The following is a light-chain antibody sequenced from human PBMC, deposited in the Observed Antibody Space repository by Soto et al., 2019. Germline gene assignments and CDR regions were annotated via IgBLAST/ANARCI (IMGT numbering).Light chain of an antibody. J-gene: IGKJ2*01. Sequence: EIVLTQSPGTLSLSPGERATLSCRASQSVSSSYLAWYQQKPGQAPRLLIYGASSSATGIPDRFSGSGSWTDFTLTISRLEPEDFAVYDCQQYGSSPGYTFGQGTKLEIK. V-gene: IGKV3-20*01. CDR3: QQYGSSPGYT. CDR2: GAS. CDR1: QSVSSSY.